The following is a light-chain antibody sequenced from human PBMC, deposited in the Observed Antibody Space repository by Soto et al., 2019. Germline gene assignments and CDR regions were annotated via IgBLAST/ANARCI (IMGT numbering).Light chain of an antibody. J-gene: IGKJ2*01. Sequence: DIVLTQSPGTLSLSPGERATLSCRASQSFNSNYLAWYQQKPGQAPRLLIFGASNMATGISDRFRGSGSGTDVTLIITRLEPEDFAVYYGQQYGRTFGQGTKLEIK. CDR3: QQYGRT. CDR1: QSFNSNY. CDR2: GAS. V-gene: IGKV3-20*01.